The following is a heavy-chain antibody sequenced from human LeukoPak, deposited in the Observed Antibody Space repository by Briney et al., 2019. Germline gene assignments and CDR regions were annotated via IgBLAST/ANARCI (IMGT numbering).Heavy chain of an antibody. CDR3: ARVVKYSSGPLTDLLPYYFDY. CDR1: GYTFTSYA. Sequence: GASVKVSCKASGYTFTSYAMHWVRQAPGQRLEWMGWINAGNGHTKYSQEFQGRVTITRDTSASTAYMELSSLRSEDMAVYYCARVVKYSSGPLTDLLPYYFDYWGQGTLVTVSS. V-gene: IGHV1-3*03. D-gene: IGHD6-19*01. J-gene: IGHJ4*02. CDR2: INAGNGHT.